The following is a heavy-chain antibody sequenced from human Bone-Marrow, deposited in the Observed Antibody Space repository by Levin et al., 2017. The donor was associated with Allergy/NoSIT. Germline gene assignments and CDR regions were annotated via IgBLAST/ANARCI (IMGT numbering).Heavy chain of an antibody. Sequence: GGSLRLSCAASGFTFNKYAMHWVRQAPGKGLEWVAIISSDGNNEDYADSVKGRFSISRDNSKNTLYLQMNSLRPEDTAVYYCARDGLYTYDWDESGYQVDPWGQGTLVTVSS. V-gene: IGHV3-30*04. D-gene: IGHD3-3*01. CDR1: GFTFNKYA. CDR2: ISSDGNNE. J-gene: IGHJ5*02. CDR3: ARDGLYTYDWDESGYQVDP.